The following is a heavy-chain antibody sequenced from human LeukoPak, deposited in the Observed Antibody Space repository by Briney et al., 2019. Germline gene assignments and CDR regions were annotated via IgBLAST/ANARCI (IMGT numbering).Heavy chain of an antibody. D-gene: IGHD6-19*01. J-gene: IGHJ5*02. CDR1: GGSFSGYY. CDR3: ARHAGSGWFQHINWFDP. V-gene: IGHV4-34*01. CDR2: INHSGST. Sequence: SETLSLTCAVYGGSFSGYYWSWIRQPPGKGLEWIGEINHSGSTNYNPSLKSRVTISVDTSKNQFSLKLSSVTAADTAVYYCARHAGSGWFQHINWFDPWGQGTLVTVSS.